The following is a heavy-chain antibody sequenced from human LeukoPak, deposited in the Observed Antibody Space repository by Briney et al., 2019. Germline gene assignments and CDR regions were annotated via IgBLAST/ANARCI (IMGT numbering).Heavy chain of an antibody. CDR1: GGSISSGDYY. V-gene: IGHV4-30-4*01. D-gene: IGHD3-10*01. Sequence: SETLSLTCTVSGGSISSGDYYWSWIRQPPGKGLEWIGYIYYSGSTYYNPSLKSRVTISVDTSKNQFSLKLSSVTAADTAVYYCARRARGNWFDPWGQGTLVTVSS. J-gene: IGHJ5*02. CDR3: ARRARGNWFDP. CDR2: IYYSGST.